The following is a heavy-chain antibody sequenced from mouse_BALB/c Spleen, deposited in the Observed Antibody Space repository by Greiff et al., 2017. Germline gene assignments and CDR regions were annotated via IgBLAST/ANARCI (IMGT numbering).Heavy chain of an antibody. J-gene: IGHJ2*01. CDR1: GYTFTSYW. V-gene: IGHV1S81*02. CDR3: ARDQSGNFDY. Sequence: QVQLQQPGAELVKPGASVKLSCKASGYTFTSYWMHWVKQRPGQGLEWIGEINPSNGRTNYNEKFKSKATLTVDKSSSTAYMQLSSLTSEDSAVYYCARDQSGNFDYWGQGTTLTVSS. CDR2: INPSNGRT.